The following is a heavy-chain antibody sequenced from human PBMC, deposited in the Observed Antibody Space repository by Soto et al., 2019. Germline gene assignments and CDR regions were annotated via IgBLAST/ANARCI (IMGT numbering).Heavy chain of an antibody. J-gene: IGHJ5*02. Sequence: GGSLRLSCAASGFTFSSYAMHWVRQAPGKGLEWVAVISYDGSNKYYADSVKGRFTISRDNSKNTLYLQMNSLRAEDTAVYYCARDHPAWGQGTLVTVSS. CDR1: GFTFSSYA. V-gene: IGHV3-30-3*01. CDR3: ARDHPA. CDR2: ISYDGSNK.